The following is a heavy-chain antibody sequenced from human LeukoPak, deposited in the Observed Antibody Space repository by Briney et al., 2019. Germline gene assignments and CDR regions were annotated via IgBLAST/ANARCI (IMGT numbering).Heavy chain of an antibody. D-gene: IGHD4-23*01. V-gene: IGHV1-2*02. J-gene: IGHJ4*02. CDR2: INPNSGDT. Sequence: AAVKVSCKASGYTFTGYYMHWVRRAPGQGLEWMGWINPNSGDTNYAQKFQGRVTMTGDTSISTAYMELSRLRSGDTALYYCARHGSYGGNDYWGQGTLVTVSS. CDR3: ARHGSYGGNDY. CDR1: GYTFTGYY.